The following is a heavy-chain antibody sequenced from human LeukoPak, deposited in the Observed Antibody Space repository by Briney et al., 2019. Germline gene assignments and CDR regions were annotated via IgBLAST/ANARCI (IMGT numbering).Heavy chain of an antibody. CDR2: IYYSGST. D-gene: IGHD3-10*01. CDR3: ARFPSYFTMVRGVISAIDY. J-gene: IGHJ4*02. CDR1: GVSISSSNSY. Sequence: PSETLSLTCTVSGVSISSSNSYWGWIRQPPGKGLEWIGSIYYSGSTYYNPSLKSRVTISVDTSKNQFSLKLSSVTAADTAVYYCARFPSYFTMVRGVISAIDYWGQGTLVTVSS. V-gene: IGHV4-39*07.